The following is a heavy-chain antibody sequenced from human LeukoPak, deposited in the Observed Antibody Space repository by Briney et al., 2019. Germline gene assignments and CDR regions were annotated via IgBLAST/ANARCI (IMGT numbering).Heavy chain of an antibody. CDR2: ISSSSSYI. CDR3: AGAEIAAAGYDY. CDR1: GFTFSSYS. V-gene: IGHV3-21*01. Sequence: GALRLSCAASGFTFSSYSMNWVRQAPGKGLEWVSSISSSSSYIYYADSVKGRFTISRDNAKNSLYLQMNSLRAEDTAVYYCAGAEIAAAGYDYWGQGTLVTVSS. J-gene: IGHJ4*02. D-gene: IGHD6-13*01.